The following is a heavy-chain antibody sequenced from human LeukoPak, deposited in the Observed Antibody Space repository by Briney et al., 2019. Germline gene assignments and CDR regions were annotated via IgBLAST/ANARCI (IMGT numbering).Heavy chain of an antibody. D-gene: IGHD5-24*01. CDR2: ISSTGGTI. J-gene: IGHJ4*02. CDR1: GFTFSSHS. CDR3: ARDYAYNAFDY. Sequence: GGSLRLSCAASGFTFSSHSMNWVRQAPGKGLEWVSYISSTGGTIYYADSVKGRFTISRDNAKNSLYLQMNSLRAEDTAMYYCARDYAYNAFDYWGQGTLLTVSS. V-gene: IGHV3-48*04.